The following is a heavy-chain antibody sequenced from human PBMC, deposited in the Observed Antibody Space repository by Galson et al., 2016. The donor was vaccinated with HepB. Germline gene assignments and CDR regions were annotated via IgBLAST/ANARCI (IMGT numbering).Heavy chain of an antibody. V-gene: IGHV1-18*01. D-gene: IGHD2-2*01. Sequence: SVKVSCKASGDAFTSYGVSWVRQAPGQGLEWMGWISNYKGDTDYAQNFQGRVTMTRDKSTSTAYMELRSLRSDDTAVYYCASGVVVPAAPTNQYFYFSAMDVWGQGTTVTVSS. CDR2: ISNYKGDT. CDR1: GDAFTSYG. J-gene: IGHJ6*02. CDR3: ASGVVVPAAPTNQYFYFSAMDV.